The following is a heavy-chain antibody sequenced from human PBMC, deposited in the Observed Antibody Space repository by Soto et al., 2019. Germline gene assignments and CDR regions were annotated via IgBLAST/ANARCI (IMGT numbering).Heavy chain of an antibody. CDR2: FDPEDGET. V-gene: IGHV1-24*01. Sequence: ASVKVSCKVSGYTLTELSMHWVRQAPGKGLEWMGGFDPEDGETIYAQKFQGRVTMTEDTSTDTAYMELSSLRSEDTAVYYCATEIAAAGTGLEWYFDYWGQGTLVTVSS. J-gene: IGHJ4*02. CDR1: GYTLTELS. D-gene: IGHD6-13*01. CDR3: ATEIAAAGTGLEWYFDY.